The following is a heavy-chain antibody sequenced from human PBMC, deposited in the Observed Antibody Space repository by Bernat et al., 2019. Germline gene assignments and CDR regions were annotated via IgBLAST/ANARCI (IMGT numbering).Heavy chain of an antibody. Sequence: QVQLVESGGGVVQPGRSLRLSCAASGFTFSSYAMHWVRQAPGKGLEWVAVISYDGSNKYYADSVKGRFTISRDNSKNTLYLQMNSLRAEDTDVYYCARDLGFGESYYFDYWGQGTLVTVSS. CDR2: ISYDGSNK. CDR1: GFTFSSYA. V-gene: IGHV3-30-3*01. CDR3: ARDLGFGESYYFDY. D-gene: IGHD3-10*01. J-gene: IGHJ4*02.